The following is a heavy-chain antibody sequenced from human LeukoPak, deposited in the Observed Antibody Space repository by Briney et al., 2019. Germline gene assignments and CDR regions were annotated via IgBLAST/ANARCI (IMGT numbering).Heavy chain of an antibody. CDR3: ARDLFGYSSGWNNAFDI. D-gene: IGHD6-19*01. Sequence: SETLSLTCTVSCGSISSYYWSWIRQPPGKGLEWIGYIYYSGSTNYNPSLKSRVVISVDTSKNQISLKLSSVTAADTAVYYCARDLFGYSSGWNNAFDIWGQGTMVTVSS. J-gene: IGHJ3*02. CDR2: IYYSGST. V-gene: IGHV4-59*01. CDR1: CGSISSYY.